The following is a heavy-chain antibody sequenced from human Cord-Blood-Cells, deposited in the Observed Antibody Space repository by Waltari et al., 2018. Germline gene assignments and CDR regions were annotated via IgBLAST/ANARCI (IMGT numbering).Heavy chain of an antibody. J-gene: IGHJ5*02. V-gene: IGHV4-38-2*01. CDR2: IYHSGST. CDR1: GYSISSGYY. Sequence: QVQLQESGPGLVKPSETLSLTFAVSGYSISSGYYSGWTRQPPGKGLEWIGSIYHSGSTYYNPSLKSRVTISVDTSKNQFSLKLSSVTAADTAVYYCARSVEYSGSYNWFDPWGQGTLVTVSS. CDR3: ARSVEYSGSYNWFDP. D-gene: IGHD1-26*01.